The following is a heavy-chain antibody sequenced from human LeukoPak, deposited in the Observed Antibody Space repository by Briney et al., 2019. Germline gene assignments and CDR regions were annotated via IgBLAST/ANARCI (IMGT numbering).Heavy chain of an antibody. V-gene: IGHV1-69*04. D-gene: IGHD1-26*01. CDR2: IIPTLEIA. Sequence: GASVKVSCKASGGTFSSYAISWVRQAPGRGLEWMGRIIPTLEIANYAQKFQGRVTITADKSTSTAYMELSSLRSEDTAVYYCASGEVGATTLEDYWGQGTLVTVSS. CDR1: GGTFSSYA. CDR3: ASGEVGATTLEDY. J-gene: IGHJ4*02.